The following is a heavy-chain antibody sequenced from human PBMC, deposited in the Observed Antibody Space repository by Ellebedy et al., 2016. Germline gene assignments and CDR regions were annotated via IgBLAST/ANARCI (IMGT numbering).Heavy chain of an antibody. V-gene: IGHV3-23*01. D-gene: IGHD1-26*01. CDR1: GFTFSSYA. Sequence: GGSLRLSCAASGFTFSSYAMDWFRQAPGKGLAWVSTISSSGRATFYADSVKGRVTISRDNSRNTLYLQMNSVRAEDTAVYYCANRGFAGGWKWELQGDYYGMDVWGQGTTVTVSS. J-gene: IGHJ6*02. CDR3: ANRGFAGGWKWELQGDYYGMDV. CDR2: ISSSGRAT.